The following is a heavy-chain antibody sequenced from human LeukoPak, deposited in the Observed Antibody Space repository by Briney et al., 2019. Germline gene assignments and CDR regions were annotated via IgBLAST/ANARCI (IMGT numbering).Heavy chain of an antibody. V-gene: IGHV3-66*02. Sequence: GGSLRLSCAASGFTFSSNYMSWVRQAPGTGLEWVSVIYSGGSTYYADSVKGRFTISRDNSKNTLYLQMNSLRAEDTAVYYCAGGYPWVSRSPLDYWGQGALGTVS. CDR3: AGGYPWVSRSPLDY. CDR1: GFTFSSNY. J-gene: IGHJ4*02. D-gene: IGHD6-6*01. CDR2: IYSGGST.